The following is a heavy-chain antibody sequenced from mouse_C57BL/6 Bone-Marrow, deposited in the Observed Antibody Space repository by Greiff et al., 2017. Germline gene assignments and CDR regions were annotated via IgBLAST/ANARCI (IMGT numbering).Heavy chain of an antibody. J-gene: IGHJ2*01. D-gene: IGHD2-5*01. V-gene: IGHV14-4*01. Sequence: EVQVVESGAELVRPGASVKLSCTASGFNIKDDYMSWVKQRPEQGLEWIGWIDPENGYTYYASKFQGQATITADTSYNTAYLQLSSLTSEDTAVYYSTTRAIVTQYYFDYWGQGTTLTVSS. CDR2: IDPENGYT. CDR1: GFNIKDDY. CDR3: TTRAIVTQYYFDY.